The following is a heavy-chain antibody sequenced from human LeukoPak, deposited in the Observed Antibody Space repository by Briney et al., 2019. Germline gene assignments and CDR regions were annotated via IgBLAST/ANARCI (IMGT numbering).Heavy chain of an antibody. J-gene: IGHJ4*02. CDR3: ARGSHYYDSSGCHDY. Sequence: PGGSLRLSCAASGFTFSTYSMNWVRQAPGQGLEWVSYISSSGGSIYYANSVKGRFTISRDDATDSLYLQMNSLRAEDTAVYYCARGSHYYDSSGCHDYWGQGTLVTVSS. CDR2: ISSSGGSI. D-gene: IGHD3-22*01. CDR1: GFTFSTYS. V-gene: IGHV3-48*01.